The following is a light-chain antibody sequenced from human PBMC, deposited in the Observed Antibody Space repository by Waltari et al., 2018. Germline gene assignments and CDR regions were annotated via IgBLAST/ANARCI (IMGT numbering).Light chain of an antibody. CDR2: SNN. CDR3: AAWDDSLNGVV. J-gene: IGLJ2*01. CDR1: SSNIGSNP. Sequence: QSVLTQPPSASGTPGQRVTISCSGSSSNIGSNPVTWYQQLPGAAPKLLVYSNNQRPSGVPDRFSCSKSGTSASLAISGLQSEDEADYYCAAWDDSLNGVVFGGGTKLTVL. V-gene: IGLV1-44*01.